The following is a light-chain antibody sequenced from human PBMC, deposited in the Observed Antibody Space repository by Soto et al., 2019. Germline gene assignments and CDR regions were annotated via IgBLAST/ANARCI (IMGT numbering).Light chain of an antibody. CDR2: EVS. CDR3: CSYTSSSTWV. Sequence: QSALTQPASVSGSPGQSITISCTGTSSDVGGYNYVSWYQQHPGKAPKLMIYEVSNRPSGVSNRFSGSKSGNTASLTIPGLQAEDEADYYCCSYTSSSTWVFGGGTKLTVL. CDR1: SSDVGGYNY. J-gene: IGLJ3*02. V-gene: IGLV2-14*01.